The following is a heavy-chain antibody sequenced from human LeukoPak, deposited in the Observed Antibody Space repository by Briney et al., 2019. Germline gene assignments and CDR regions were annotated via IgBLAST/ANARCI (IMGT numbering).Heavy chain of an antibody. V-gene: IGHV3-21*04. D-gene: IGHD3/OR15-3a*01. CDR3: AKDGSFYGLDTYYYYDMDV. Sequence: GGSLRLSCAASGFTFSTYSMNWVRQAPGKGLEWVSSISSNSRHIYYADSMRGRFTISRDNAKNSLYLQMNSLRAEDTAVYYCAKDGSFYGLDTYYYYDMDVWGKGTTVTISS. CDR2: ISSNSRHI. CDR1: GFTFSTYS. J-gene: IGHJ6*03.